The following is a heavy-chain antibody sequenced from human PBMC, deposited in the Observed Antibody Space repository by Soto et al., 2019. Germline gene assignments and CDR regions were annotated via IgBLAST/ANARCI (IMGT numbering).Heavy chain of an antibody. J-gene: IGHJ4*02. V-gene: IGHV3-66*01. CDR3: ARDRSSSGWPNYDY. D-gene: IGHD6-19*01. CDR2: IYSGGST. CDR1: GFTVSSNY. Sequence: EVQLVESGGGLVQPGGSLRLSCAASGFTVSSNYMSWVRQAPGKGLEWVSVIYSGGSTYYADSVKGRCTISRDNSKNTLYLQMNSLRAEDTAVYYCARDRSSSGWPNYDYWGQGTLVTVSS.